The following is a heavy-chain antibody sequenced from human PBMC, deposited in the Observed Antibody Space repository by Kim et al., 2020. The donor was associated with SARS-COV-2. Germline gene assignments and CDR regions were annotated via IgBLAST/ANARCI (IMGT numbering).Heavy chain of an antibody. V-gene: IGHV1-69*04. CDR1: GGTFSSYA. J-gene: IGHJ4*02. CDR3: ARDLTLGTDYYGSGSYFDY. D-gene: IGHD3-10*01. Sequence: SVKVSCKASGGTFSSYAISWVRQAPGQGLEWMGRIIPILGIANYAQKFQGRVTITADKSTSTAYMELSSLRSEDTAVYYCARDLTLGTDYYGSGSYFDYWGTGSLVTVSS. CDR2: IIPILGIA.